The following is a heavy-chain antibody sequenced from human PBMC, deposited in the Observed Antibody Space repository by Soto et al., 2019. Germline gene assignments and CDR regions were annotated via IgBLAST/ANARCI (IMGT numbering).Heavy chain of an antibody. CDR3: ARGNYDFWSGYYDNYFDF. V-gene: IGHV1-8*01. D-gene: IGHD3-3*01. CDR2: MNPNRGNT. J-gene: IGHJ4*02. CDR1: GYTFTSYD. Sequence: QVQLVQSGAEVKKPGASVKVSCKASGYTFTSYDINWVRQATGQGLEWMGWMNPNRGNTGYAQKFQGRVTMTRNTSISTAYMELSSLRSEDTAVYYCARGNYDFWSGYYDNYFDFWGQGTLVTVSS.